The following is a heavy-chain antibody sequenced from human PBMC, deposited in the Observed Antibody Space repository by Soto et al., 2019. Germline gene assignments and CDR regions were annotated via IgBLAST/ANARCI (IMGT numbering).Heavy chain of an antibody. V-gene: IGHV1-2*02. Sequence: QVQLVQSGAEVKKPGASVKVSCKASGYIFNGYYIQWVRQAPGQGLEWRGWINTKTGCTNYAQKFQGRVTMTRDTSINTAYMEVSRLRSDDTAVYYCATGKVAFDLWGQGSMVTVSS. CDR2: INTKTGCT. J-gene: IGHJ3*01. CDR1: GYIFNGYY. CDR3: ATGKVAFDL.